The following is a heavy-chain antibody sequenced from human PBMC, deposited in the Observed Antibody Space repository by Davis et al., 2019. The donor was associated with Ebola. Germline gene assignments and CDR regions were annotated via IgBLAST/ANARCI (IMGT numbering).Heavy chain of an antibody. CDR2: INTNTGNP. Sequence: ASVKVSCKASGYTFTSYDINWVRQAPGQGLEWMGWINTNTGNPTYAQGFTGRFVFSLDTSVSTAYLQISSLKAEDTAVYYCAKRGSSGWSFYYFDYWGQGTLVTVSS. V-gene: IGHV7-4-1*02. CDR1: GYTFTSYD. CDR3: AKRGSSGWSFYYFDY. D-gene: IGHD6-19*01. J-gene: IGHJ4*02.